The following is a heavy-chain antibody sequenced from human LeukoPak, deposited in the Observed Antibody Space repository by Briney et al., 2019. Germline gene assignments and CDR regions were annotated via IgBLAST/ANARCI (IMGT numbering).Heavy chain of an antibody. J-gene: IGHJ4*02. Sequence: PGGSLRLSCAASGFTFSSYSVNWVRQAPGKGLEWVSYISSSSSTIYYADSVKGRFTISRDNAKNSLYLQMNSLRAEDTAVYYCARARYSSSWYVGYWGQGTLVAVSS. V-gene: IGHV3-48*01. CDR2: ISSSSSTI. CDR3: ARARYSSSWYVGY. D-gene: IGHD6-13*01. CDR1: GFTFSSYS.